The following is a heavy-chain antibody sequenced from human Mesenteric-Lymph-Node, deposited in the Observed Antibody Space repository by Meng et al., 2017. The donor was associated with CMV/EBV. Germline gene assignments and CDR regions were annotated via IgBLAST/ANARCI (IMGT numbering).Heavy chain of an antibody. J-gene: IGHJ4*02. Sequence: GGSLRLSCAASGLLFSSYAMNWVRQRPGKGLEWISQISGSGRNTYYADSVKGRFTISRDDSRSVLYLHMSSLRAEDTAVYYCAKDSAFMTPFYYDSTGYSVYWGQGTLVTRLL. V-gene: IGHV3-23*01. CDR2: ISGSGRNT. D-gene: IGHD3-22*01. CDR1: GLLFSSYA. CDR3: AKDSAFMTPFYYDSTGYSVY.